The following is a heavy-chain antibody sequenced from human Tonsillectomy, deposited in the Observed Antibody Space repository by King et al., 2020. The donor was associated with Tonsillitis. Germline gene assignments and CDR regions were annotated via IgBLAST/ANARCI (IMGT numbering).Heavy chain of an antibody. J-gene: IGHJ6*02. CDR3: AREGITAAGPWTRYYYYGLDV. CDR1: GFTFSSYA. CDR2: ISYDGSNK. D-gene: IGHD6-13*01. V-gene: IGHV3-30-3*01. Sequence: VQLVESGGGVVQPGRSLRLSCAASGFTFSSYAMHWVRQAPGKGLEWVAVISYDGSNKYYADSVKGRFTISRDNFKNTLSLQMNSLRAEDTAVYYCAREGITAAGPWTRYYYYGLDVWGQGTTVTVSS.